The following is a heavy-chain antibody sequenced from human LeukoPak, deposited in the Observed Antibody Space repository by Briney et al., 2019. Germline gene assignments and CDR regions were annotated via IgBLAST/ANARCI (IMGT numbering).Heavy chain of an antibody. Sequence: NPSETLSLTCTVSGRSLSLSSYYWGWIRQPRGKGLEWTGRTYYSGSTHNNPSLKSRVTISVDTSKNQFSLKLSSVTAADTAVYYCARHVRKRGIAVAGTPGWFDPWGKVALVTVSS. D-gene: IGHD6-19*01. J-gene: IGHJ5*02. CDR3: ARHVRKRGIAVAGTPGWFDP. CDR2: TYYSGST. V-gene: IGHV4-39*01. CDR1: GRSLSLSSYY.